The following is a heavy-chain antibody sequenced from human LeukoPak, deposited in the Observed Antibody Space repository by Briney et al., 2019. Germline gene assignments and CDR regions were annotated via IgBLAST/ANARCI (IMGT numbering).Heavy chain of an antibody. Sequence: GGSPRLSCAASGFTLSSYWISWVRQAPGKGLEWVANINEDGSEKYYVDSVKGRFTISRDNAKNTVYLQMISLRAEDTAVYYCARAVAATGSYWGQGTLVTVSS. CDR3: ARAVAATGSY. J-gene: IGHJ4*02. CDR1: GFTLSSYW. V-gene: IGHV3-7*04. CDR2: INEDGSEK. D-gene: IGHD1-1*01.